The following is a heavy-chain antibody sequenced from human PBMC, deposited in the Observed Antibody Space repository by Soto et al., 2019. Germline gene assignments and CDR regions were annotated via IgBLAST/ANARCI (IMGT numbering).Heavy chain of an antibody. V-gene: IGHV3-23*01. Sequence: GGSLRLSCSPSAFTFGKYAMSWVRQAPRNGLEWDSDHKDRGGNKYHADSVKGRFTISRDNSKDTLYLQMNSLRAEDTAVYYCAKDRSRTGIADVFEIWGQGTMVTVSS. J-gene: IGHJ3*02. CDR2: HKDRGGNK. D-gene: IGHD6-13*01. CDR3: AKDRSRTGIADVFEI. CDR1: AFTFGKYA.